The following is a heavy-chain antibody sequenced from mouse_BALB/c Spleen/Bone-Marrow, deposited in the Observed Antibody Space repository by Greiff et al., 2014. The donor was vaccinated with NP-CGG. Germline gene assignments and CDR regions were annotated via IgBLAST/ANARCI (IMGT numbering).Heavy chain of an antibody. CDR2: IYPGGGST. CDR1: GYTFTSYW. D-gene: IGHD4-1*02. Sequence: LQQSGSELVRPGASVKLSCKASGYTFTSYWMHWVKQRPGQGLEWIGNIYPGGGSTNYDEKFKSKATLTVDTSSSTAYMQLSSLTSEDSAVYYCTREGPTGTGGDYWGQGTTLTVSS. J-gene: IGHJ2*01. V-gene: IGHV1S22*01. CDR3: TREGPTGTGGDY.